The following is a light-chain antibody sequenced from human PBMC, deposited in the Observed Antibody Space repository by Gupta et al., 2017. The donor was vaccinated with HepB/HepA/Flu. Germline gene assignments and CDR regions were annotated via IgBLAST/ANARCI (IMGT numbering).Light chain of an antibody. Sequence: VGMTQSPLSLRVSHGQLVSISCRSSQGLVHSDGNTNLHWFQQRPGQSPRRLIYKVSNRESGVPDRFSGSGSGTEFTLRISRVEAEDVEVYYCMQGTYWPYTFGQGTKLEIK. CDR3: MQGTYWPYT. V-gene: IGKV2-30*02. CDR2: KVS. J-gene: IGKJ2*01. CDR1: QGLVHSDGNTN.